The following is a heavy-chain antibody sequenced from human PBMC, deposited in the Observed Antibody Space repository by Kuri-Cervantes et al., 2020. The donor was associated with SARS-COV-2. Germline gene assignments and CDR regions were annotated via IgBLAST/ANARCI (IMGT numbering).Heavy chain of an antibody. J-gene: IGHJ6*03. V-gene: IGHV4-30-2*01. CDR1: GGSISSGGYY. CDR2: IYYSGST. D-gene: IGHD4-17*01. CDR3: ARANGDYQIEIDYYYYYYMDV. Sequence: SETLSLTCTVSGGSISSGGYYWSWIRQPPGKGLEWIGYIYYSGSTYYNPSLKSRVTISVDTSMTQFSLKLSSVTAADTAVYYCARANGDYQIEIDYYYYYYMDVWGKGTTVTVSS.